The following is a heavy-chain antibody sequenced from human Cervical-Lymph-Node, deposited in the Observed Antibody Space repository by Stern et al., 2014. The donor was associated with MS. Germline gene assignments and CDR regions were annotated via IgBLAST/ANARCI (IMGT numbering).Heavy chain of an antibody. Sequence: QVQLQESGPGLVKPSETLSLPCTVSGGSISSSSYYWGWIRQPPGKGLEWMGSIYYSGSPYYTPPLKSRVPISVDTSKTQFSLKLSSVTAADTAVYYCARHETVTLDYWGQGTLVTVSS. CDR1: GGSISSSSYY. CDR3: ARHETVTLDY. D-gene: IGHD4-17*01. V-gene: IGHV4-39*01. CDR2: IYYSGSP. J-gene: IGHJ4*02.